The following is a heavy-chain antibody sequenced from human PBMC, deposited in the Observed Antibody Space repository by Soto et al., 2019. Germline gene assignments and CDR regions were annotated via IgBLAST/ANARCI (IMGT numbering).Heavy chain of an antibody. D-gene: IGHD3-3*01. V-gene: IGHV3-23*01. Sequence: PGGSLRLSFAASRFTFSNYAMTWVRQAPGKGLEWVSAISGSGSIAYYADSVQGRFTVSRDNSKNTLYLQMNSLRAEDTAIYYCAKGHDGVPGYYDFWGQGTLVTVSS. CDR3: AKGHDGVPGYYDF. CDR1: RFTFSNYA. J-gene: IGHJ4*02. CDR2: ISGSGSIA.